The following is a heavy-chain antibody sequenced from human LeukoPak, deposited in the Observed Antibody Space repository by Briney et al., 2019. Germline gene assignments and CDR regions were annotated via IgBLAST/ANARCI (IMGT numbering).Heavy chain of an antibody. J-gene: IGHJ4*02. CDR2: ISDNGGGP. Sequence: GGSLRLSCVVSGLIFSDYAMSWVRQAPGEGLEWVAGISDNGGGPYYADSLKGRFTISRDNSKNILYLQMNSLRAEDTAVYYCAKEIGRLGVPLYDYWGRGTLVTASS. D-gene: IGHD3/OR15-3a*01. CDR3: AKEIGRLGVPLYDY. V-gene: IGHV3-23*01. CDR1: GLIFSDYA.